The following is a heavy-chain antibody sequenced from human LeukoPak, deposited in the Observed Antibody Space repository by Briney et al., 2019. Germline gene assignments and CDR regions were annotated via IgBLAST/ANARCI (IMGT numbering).Heavy chain of an antibody. J-gene: IGHJ3*02. Sequence: SVKVSCKASGGTFSSYAISWVRQVPGQGLEWMGGIIPIFGTANYAQKFQGRVTITTDESTSTAYMELSSLRSEDTAVYYCARTRPRIAARHDAFDIWGQGTMVTVSS. CDR2: IIPIFGTA. CDR3: ARTRPRIAARHDAFDI. D-gene: IGHD6-13*01. CDR1: GGTFSSYA. V-gene: IGHV1-69*05.